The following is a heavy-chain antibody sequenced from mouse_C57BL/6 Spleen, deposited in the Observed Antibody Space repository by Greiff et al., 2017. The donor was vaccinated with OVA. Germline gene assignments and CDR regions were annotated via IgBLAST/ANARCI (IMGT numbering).Heavy chain of an antibody. CDR1: GFTFSDFY. CDR3: ARDYYGSRGYFDG. Sequence: EVKLVESGGGLVQSGRSLRLSCATSGFTFSDFYMEWVRQAPGKGLEWIAASRNKANDYTTAYSASVKGRFIVSRDTSQNIHYRQMNAVSAEDTASYYRARDYYGSRGYFDGWGTGTTVTVSS. CDR2: SRNKANDYTT. J-gene: IGHJ1*03. V-gene: IGHV7-1*01. D-gene: IGHD1-1*01.